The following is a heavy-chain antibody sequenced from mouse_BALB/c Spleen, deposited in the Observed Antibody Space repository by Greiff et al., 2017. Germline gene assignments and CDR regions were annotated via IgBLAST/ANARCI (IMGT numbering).Heavy chain of an antibody. Sequence: EVLVVESGGGLVQPGGSLKLSCAASGFTFSSFGMHWVRQAPEKGLEWVAYISSGSSTIYYADTVKGRFTISRDNHKNTLFLQMTSLRSEDTDMYYWARKAGTGFAYWGQGTLVTVSA. CDR3: ARKAGTGFAY. J-gene: IGHJ3*01. D-gene: IGHD4-1*01. CDR1: GFTFSSFG. CDR2: ISSGSSTI. V-gene: IGHV5-17*02.